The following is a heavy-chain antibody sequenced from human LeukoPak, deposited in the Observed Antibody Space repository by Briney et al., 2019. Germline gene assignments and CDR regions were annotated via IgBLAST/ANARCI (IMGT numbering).Heavy chain of an antibody. CDR1: GGSISSYY. CDR2: IYYSGST. CDR3: ARGSRELYYFDY. V-gene: IGHV4-59*01. J-gene: IGHJ4*02. Sequence: YPSETLSLTCTVSGGSISSYYWSWIRQPPGKGLEWIGYIYYSGSTKYNPSLKSRVTISVDASKTQFSLKLNSVTAADTAAYYCARGSRELYYFDYWGQGTLVTVSS. D-gene: IGHD1-7*01.